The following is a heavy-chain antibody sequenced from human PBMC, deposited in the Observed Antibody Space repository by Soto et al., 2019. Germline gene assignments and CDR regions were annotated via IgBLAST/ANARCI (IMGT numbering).Heavy chain of an antibody. V-gene: IGHV3-7*01. Sequence: KGLEWVDNIKQDGSEKYYVDSVKGRFTISRDNAKNSLYLQMNSLRAEDTAVYYCARDHRTGYSGYDREIAWGQGTLVTVSS. CDR3: ARDHRTGYSGYDREIA. CDR2: IKQDGSEK. D-gene: IGHD5-12*01. J-gene: IGHJ4*02.